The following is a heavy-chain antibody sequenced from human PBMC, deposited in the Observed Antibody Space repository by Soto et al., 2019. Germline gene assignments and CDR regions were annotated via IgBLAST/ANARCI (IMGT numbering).Heavy chain of an antibody. CDR2: MNPNSGNT. V-gene: IGHV1-8*01. Sequence: QVQLVQSGAEVKKPGASVKVSCKASGYTFTSYDINWVRQATGQGLEWMGWMNPNSGNTGYVQKFQGRVTMTRNTSISPAYVGLGRLGSGDPAVYYCARGIVGPTAGYWGQGTLVTVSS. J-gene: IGHJ4*02. CDR1: GYTFTSYD. CDR3: ARGIVGPTAGY. D-gene: IGHD1-26*01.